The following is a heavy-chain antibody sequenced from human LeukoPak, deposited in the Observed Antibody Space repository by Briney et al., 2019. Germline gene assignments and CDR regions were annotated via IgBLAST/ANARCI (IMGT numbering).Heavy chain of an antibody. J-gene: IGHJ3*02. CDR2: THNDGST. Sequence: GGSLRLSCAASGFTVRSNCMGWVRQAPGKGLEWVSLTHNDGSTYYADSVQGRFIISRDNSENSLYLQMNTLRAEDTAVYYCATRENGIGAAFDIWGQGTMVTVSS. CDR3: ATRENGIGAAFDI. CDR1: GFTVRSNC. D-gene: IGHD3-16*01. V-gene: IGHV3-53*01.